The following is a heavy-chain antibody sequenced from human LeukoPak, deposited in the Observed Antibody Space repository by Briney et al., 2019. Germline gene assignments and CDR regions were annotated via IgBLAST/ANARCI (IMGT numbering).Heavy chain of an antibody. J-gene: IGHJ4*02. CDR3: ARAATTYYYDTSGYY. CDR2: ISSSSSTI. D-gene: IGHD3-22*01. V-gene: IGHV3-48*04. Sequence: GGSLRLSCAASGFTFSSYSMNWVRQAPGKGLEWVSYISSSSSTIYYADSVKGRFTISRDNAKNSLYLQMNSLRAEDTAVYYCARAATTYYYDTSGYYWGQGTLVTVSS. CDR1: GFTFSSYS.